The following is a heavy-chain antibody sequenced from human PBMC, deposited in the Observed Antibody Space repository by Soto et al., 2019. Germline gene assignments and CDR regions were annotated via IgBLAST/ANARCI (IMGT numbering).Heavy chain of an antibody. CDR2: IWYDGSNK. J-gene: IGHJ6*02. Sequence: GSLRLSCAASGFTFSSYGMHWVRQAPGKGLEWVAVIWYDGSNKYYADSVKGRFTISRDNSKNTLYLQMNSLRAEDTAVYYCARELSSSWYPHYYYYDGMYVWSQGNTVTVS. CDR1: GFTFSSYG. V-gene: IGHV3-33*01. CDR3: ARELSSSWYPHYYYYDGMYV. D-gene: IGHD6-13*01.